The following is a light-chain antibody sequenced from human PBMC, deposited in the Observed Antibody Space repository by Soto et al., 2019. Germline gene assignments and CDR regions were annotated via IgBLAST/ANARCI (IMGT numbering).Light chain of an antibody. J-gene: IGKJ5*01. CDR1: QSISYY. CDR3: QQSFSTPST. V-gene: IGKV1-39*01. CDR2: AAS. Sequence: DIQMTQSPSSLSASVGDRVTITCRASQSISYYVHWYQQQPGKAPKLLISAASSLRGGVPSRFSGSGSGTDFTLTISSLQPEDFTTYYCQQSFSTPSTFGQGTRLDMK.